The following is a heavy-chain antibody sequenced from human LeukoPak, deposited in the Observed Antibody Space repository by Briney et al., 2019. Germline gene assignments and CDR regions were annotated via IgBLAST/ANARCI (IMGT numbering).Heavy chain of an antibody. Sequence: PSETLSLTCIVSGDSIRTDYWSWIRQSPGKGLEWIGYINYNGNTEYNPFLRSRVTISVGRSKNHVSLKVRSVTAADTAMYYCARLDCISDRCYNYWGLGTLVTVSS. D-gene: IGHD2-15*01. J-gene: IGHJ4*02. CDR3: ARLDCISDRCYNY. V-gene: IGHV4-59*08. CDR2: INYNGNT. CDR1: GDSIRTDY.